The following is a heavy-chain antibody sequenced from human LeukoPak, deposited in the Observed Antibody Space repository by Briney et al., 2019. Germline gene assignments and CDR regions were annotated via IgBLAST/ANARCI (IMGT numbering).Heavy chain of an antibody. CDR2: IIPIFGTA. V-gene: IGHV1-69*13. CDR3: ARVYITGTGQIDY. J-gene: IGHJ4*02. D-gene: IGHD1-7*01. CDR1: GGTFSSYA. Sequence: SVKFSCKASGGTFSSYAISWVRQAPGQGLEWMRGIIPIFGTANYAQKFQGRVTITADESTSTAYMELSSLRSEDTAVYYCARVYITGTGQIDYWGQGNLVTVSS.